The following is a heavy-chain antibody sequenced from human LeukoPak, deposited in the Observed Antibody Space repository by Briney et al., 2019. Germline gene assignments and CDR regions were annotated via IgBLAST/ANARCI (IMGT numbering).Heavy chain of an antibody. Sequence: GGSLRLSCAASGFTFSSYGMHWVRQAPGKGLEWVAVIWYDGSNKYYADSVKGRFTISRDNSKNTLYLQMNSLRAEDTAVYYYATDGDNRDRYFDLWGRGTLVTVSS. D-gene: IGHD4-23*01. CDR1: GFTFSSYG. J-gene: IGHJ2*01. CDR2: IWYDGSNK. V-gene: IGHV3-33*01. CDR3: ATDGDNRDRYFDL.